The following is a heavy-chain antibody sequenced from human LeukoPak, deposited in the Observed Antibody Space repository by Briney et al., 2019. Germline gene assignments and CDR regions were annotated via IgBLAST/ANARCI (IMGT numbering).Heavy chain of an antibody. CDR2: IYSSGST. CDR1: GGSISGYC. Sequence: PSETLSLTWTVSGGSISGYCWSWIRQPPGKGLEWIGYIYSSGSTNYNPSLKSRVTISEDTSKNQFSRNPNSVTAADTAVYYCARILAATAGSMDVWGRGTTVTVSS. V-gene: IGHV4-59*01. D-gene: IGHD1-14*01. J-gene: IGHJ6*03. CDR3: ARILAATAGSMDV.